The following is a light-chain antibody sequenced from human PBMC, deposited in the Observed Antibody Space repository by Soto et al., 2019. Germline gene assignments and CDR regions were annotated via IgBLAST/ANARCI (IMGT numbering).Light chain of an antibody. Sequence: IQMTQSPSSLSASVGDRVTITCQASRDIDNYLNWYQQKPGKAPNLLIYDASNLETGVPLRFSGSSSGTHFTLTISRLQPDDIGTYYCHQYDNRPFTFGQGTKLEIK. J-gene: IGKJ2*01. V-gene: IGKV1-33*01. CDR2: DAS. CDR3: HQYDNRPFT. CDR1: RDIDNY.